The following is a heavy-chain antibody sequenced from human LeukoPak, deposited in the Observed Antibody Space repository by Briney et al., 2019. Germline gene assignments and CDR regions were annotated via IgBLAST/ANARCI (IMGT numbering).Heavy chain of an antibody. J-gene: IGHJ3*02. CDR2: ISAYNGNT. Sequence: SVKASSKASGYTFTSYGFSCLRQAPRQRLQGMGWISAYNGNTNYAPTLQGRVTMTPDTSTSTAYMELRSLRSGDTAVFSWAGEGVGFDAFDIWGEGTMVSVSS. CDR3: AGEGVGFDAFDI. D-gene: IGHD1-26*01. V-gene: IGHV1-18*01. CDR1: GYTFTSYG.